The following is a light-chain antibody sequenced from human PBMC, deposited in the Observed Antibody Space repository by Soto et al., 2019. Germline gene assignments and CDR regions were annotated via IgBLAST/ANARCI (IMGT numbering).Light chain of an antibody. CDR2: AAS. CDR3: LQSENAPHT. CDR1: RSISIH. J-gene: IGKJ2*01. Sequence: DVQMTQSPSYLSASVGDSVNITSRASRSISIHLNWLQPKPGKAPKSLIYAASTLQSGTPSRFSGSGSGTDFTLTISSLQPDECGTDYCLQSENAPHTGGQGTRGDIK. V-gene: IGKV1-39*01.